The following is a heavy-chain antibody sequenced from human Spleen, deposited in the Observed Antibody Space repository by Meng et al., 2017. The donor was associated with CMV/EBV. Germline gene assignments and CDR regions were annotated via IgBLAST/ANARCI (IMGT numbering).Heavy chain of an antibody. Sequence: GGPLRLSCAASGFTFSDYYMSWIRQAPGKGLEWVSYISSSGSTIYYADSVKGRFTISRDNAKNSLYLQMNSLRAEDTAVYYCARWTHYYGSGSPHDLYYYYYGMDVWGQGTTVTVSS. CDR1: GFTFSDYY. D-gene: IGHD3-10*01. CDR3: ARWTHYYGSGSPHDLYYYYYGMDV. V-gene: IGHV3-11*01. CDR2: ISSSGSTI. J-gene: IGHJ6*02.